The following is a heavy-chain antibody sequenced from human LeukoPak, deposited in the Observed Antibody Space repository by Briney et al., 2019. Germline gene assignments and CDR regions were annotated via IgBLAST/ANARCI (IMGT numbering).Heavy chain of an antibody. D-gene: IGHD5-24*01. CDR3: AKDRKRDGYDDAFDI. V-gene: IGHV3-9*01. CDR1: GFTFDDYA. Sequence: HPGGSLRLSCAASGFTFDDYAMHWVRQAPGKGLELVSGISWNSGSIGYADSVKGRFTISRDNAKNSLYLQMNSPRAEDTAFYYCAKDRKRDGYDDAFDIWGQGTMVTVSS. CDR2: ISWNSGSI. J-gene: IGHJ3*02.